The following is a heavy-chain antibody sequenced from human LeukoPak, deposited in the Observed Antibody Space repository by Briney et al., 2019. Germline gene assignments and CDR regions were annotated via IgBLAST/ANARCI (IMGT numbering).Heavy chain of an antibody. J-gene: IGHJ4*02. D-gene: IGHD2-15*01. Sequence: SETLSLTCAVYGGSFSGYYWSWIRQPPGKGLEWIGEINHSGSTNYNPSLKSRVTISVDTSKNQFSLKLSSVTAADTAVYYCASVVVVAASSFDYWGQGTLVTVSS. CDR3: ASVVVVAASSFDY. V-gene: IGHV4-34*01. CDR2: INHSGST. CDR1: GGSFSGYY.